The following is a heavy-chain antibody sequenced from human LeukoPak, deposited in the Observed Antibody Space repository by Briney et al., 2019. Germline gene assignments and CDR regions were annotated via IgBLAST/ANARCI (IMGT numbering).Heavy chain of an antibody. D-gene: IGHD4-17*01. J-gene: IGHJ4*02. CDR3: ARRNDYGELYFDY. Sequence: GASLESSCKGAGCSFISYWIGWGRRLPGKGGEWRGIIYPGDSDTRYTPSFQAQVTISAPKSITPAYLQWSSLKASDTAIYYCARRNDYGELYFDYWGQGTLVTVSS. CDR1: GCSFISYW. CDR2: IYPGDSDT. V-gene: IGHV5-51*01.